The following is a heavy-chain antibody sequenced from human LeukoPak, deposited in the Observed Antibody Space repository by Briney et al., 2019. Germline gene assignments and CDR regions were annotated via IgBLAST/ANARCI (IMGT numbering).Heavy chain of an antibody. CDR3: ARIEDYGGNSDNY. Sequence: PSDTLSLTCSVSGVFISSYYWSWIRQPPGKGLEWIGYIYYSGSTNYNPSFKSRVTISVDTSKNHFSLKMSSVTAADTAVYYCARIEDYGGNSDNYWGQGNLVTVSS. J-gene: IGHJ4*02. D-gene: IGHD4-23*01. CDR2: IYYSGST. CDR1: GVFISSYY. V-gene: IGHV4-59*01.